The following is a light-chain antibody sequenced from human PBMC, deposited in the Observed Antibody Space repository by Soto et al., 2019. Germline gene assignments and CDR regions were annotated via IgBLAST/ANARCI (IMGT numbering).Light chain of an antibody. CDR2: AAS. V-gene: IGKV1-27*01. Sequence: DIQMTQSPSSLSASVGDRVTITCRASQGIIDYVAWFQQKPGQAPKLLIYAASTLQSGVPFRFSGSGAGTDFTLTIRGLQPEHVATYYCQKYDTAPQTFGQGTKVEIK. CDR3: QKYDTAPQT. J-gene: IGKJ1*01. CDR1: QGIIDY.